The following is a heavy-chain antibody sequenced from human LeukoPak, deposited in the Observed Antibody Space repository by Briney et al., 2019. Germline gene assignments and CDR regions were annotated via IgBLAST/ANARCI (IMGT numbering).Heavy chain of an antibody. Sequence: SETLSLTYTVSGGSISSYYWSWIRQPPGKGLEWIGYIYYSGSTNYNPSLKSRVTISVDTSKNQFSLKLSSVTAADTAVYYCARDTNYYMDVWGKGTTVTVSS. CDR2: IYYSGST. CDR1: GGSISSYY. CDR3: ARDTNYYMDV. V-gene: IGHV4-59*01. J-gene: IGHJ6*03. D-gene: IGHD2-8*01.